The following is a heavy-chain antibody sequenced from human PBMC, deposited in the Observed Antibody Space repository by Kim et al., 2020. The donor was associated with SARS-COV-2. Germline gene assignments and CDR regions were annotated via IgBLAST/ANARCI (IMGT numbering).Heavy chain of an antibody. Sequence: SETLSLDCTVSRGSISSNSYYWGWIRQPPGKGLECIGLIFSDGGAYYNPSLKSRVIMSVDTSKNQFSLNLKSVTAADTAVYFCGAYERSFDAFDFWGLGTMVTVAS. CDR3: GAYERSFDAFDF. D-gene: IGHD5-12*01. CDR2: IFSDGGA. CDR1: RGSISSNSYY. V-gene: IGHV4-39*01. J-gene: IGHJ3*01.